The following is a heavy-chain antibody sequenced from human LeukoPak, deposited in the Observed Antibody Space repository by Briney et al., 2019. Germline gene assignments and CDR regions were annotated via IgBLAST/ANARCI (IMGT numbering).Heavy chain of an antibody. D-gene: IGHD5-18*01. V-gene: IGHV5-51*01. Sequence: GESLKISCKGSGYSLTSYWIGWVRQLPEKGLGGLGLFFPGDSVTRYSPSFQGQVTISADKSISTAYLQWSSLKASDTAMYYCARGSGYNDAYPWGYGPKKKFYYTGLDVWGQGTTVTVSS. CDR3: ARGSGYNDAYPWGYGPKKKFYYTGLDV. CDR2: FFPGDSVT. CDR1: GYSLTSYW. J-gene: IGHJ6*02.